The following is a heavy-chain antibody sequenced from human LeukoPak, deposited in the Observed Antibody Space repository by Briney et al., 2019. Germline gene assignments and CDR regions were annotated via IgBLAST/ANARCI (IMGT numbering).Heavy chain of an antibody. V-gene: IGHV3-23*01. CDR1: GFTFSSYA. CDR2: ISGSGGST. Sequence: GGSLRLSCAASGFTFSSYAMSWVRQAPGKGLEWVSAISGSGGSTYYADSVKGRFTISRDNSKNTLYLQMNSLRAEDTAVYYCAKDAQEGSSRRTYYYGMDVWGQGTTVTVSS. CDR3: AKDAQEGSSRRTYYYGMDV. J-gene: IGHJ6*02. D-gene: IGHD6-13*01.